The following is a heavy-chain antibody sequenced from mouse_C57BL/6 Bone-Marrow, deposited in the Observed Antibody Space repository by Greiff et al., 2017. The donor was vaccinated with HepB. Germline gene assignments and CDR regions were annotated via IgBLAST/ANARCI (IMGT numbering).Heavy chain of an antibody. V-gene: IGHV1-59*01. CDR3: ATITGKEDY. CDR1: GYTFTSYW. CDR2: IDPSDSYT. Sequence: QVQLQQPGAELVRPGTSVKLSCKASGYTFTSYWMHWVKQRPGQGLEWIGVIDPSDSYTNYNQKFKGKATLTVDTSSSTAYMQLSSLTSEDSAVYYCATITGKEDYWGQGTTLTVSS. J-gene: IGHJ2*01. D-gene: IGHD4-1*01.